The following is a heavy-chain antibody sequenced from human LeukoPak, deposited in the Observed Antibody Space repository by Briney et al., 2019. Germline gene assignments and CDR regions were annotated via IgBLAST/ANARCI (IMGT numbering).Heavy chain of an antibody. D-gene: IGHD2/OR15-2a*01. Sequence: ASVKVSCKASGYTFTGYYMHWVRQAPGQGLEWMGWINPNSGGTNYAQKFQGWVTMTRDTSISTAYMELSRLRSDDTAVYYCARDLESGYYYYGMDVWGQGTTVTVSS. CDR1: GYTFTGYY. V-gene: IGHV1-2*04. CDR3: ARDLESGYYYYGMDV. CDR2: INPNSGGT. J-gene: IGHJ6*02.